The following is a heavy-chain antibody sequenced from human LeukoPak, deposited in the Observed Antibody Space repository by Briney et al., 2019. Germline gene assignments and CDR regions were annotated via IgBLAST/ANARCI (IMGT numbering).Heavy chain of an antibody. CDR1: GGTYSSYA. J-gene: IGHJ3*02. CDR2: IIPIFGTA. CDR3: ARARDRWSRYAFDI. V-gene: IGHV1-69*13. Sequence: SVKVSCKACGGTYSSYAISWVRQAPRQGLEWMGGIIPIFGTANYAQKFQGRVTITADESTSTAYMELSSLRSEDTAVYYCARARDRWSRYAFDIWGQGTMVTVSS. D-gene: IGHD4-23*01.